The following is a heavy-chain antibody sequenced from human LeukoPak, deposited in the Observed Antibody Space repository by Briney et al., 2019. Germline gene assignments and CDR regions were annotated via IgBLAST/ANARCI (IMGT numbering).Heavy chain of an antibody. CDR2: INHSGST. J-gene: IGHJ6*02. D-gene: IGHD2-15*01. CDR1: GGSFSGYY. CDR3: AGGLVVVVAATRGMDV. Sequence: SETLSLTCAVYGGSFSGYYWSWIRQPPGKGLEWIGEINHSGSTNYNPSLESRVTISVDTSKNQFSLKLSSVTAADTAVYYCAGGLVVVVAATRGMDVWGQGTTVTVSS. V-gene: IGHV4-34*01.